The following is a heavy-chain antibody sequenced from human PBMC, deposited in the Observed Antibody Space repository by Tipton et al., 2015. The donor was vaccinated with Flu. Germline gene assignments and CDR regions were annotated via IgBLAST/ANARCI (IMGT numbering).Heavy chain of an antibody. V-gene: IGHV4-59*08. D-gene: IGHD5-24*01. CDR2: IYFSGSS. J-gene: IGHJ5*01. CDR3: ARLSIVGWLLPGNFDS. Sequence: TLSLTCTVSNGSIENYYWAWVRQTPERRLEWIGYIYFSGSSDYSPSLKSRVSPSVDTSKNQFSLKLNSVTAADTAIYYCARLSIVGWLLPGNFDSWGRGTLVTVSS. CDR1: NGSIENYY.